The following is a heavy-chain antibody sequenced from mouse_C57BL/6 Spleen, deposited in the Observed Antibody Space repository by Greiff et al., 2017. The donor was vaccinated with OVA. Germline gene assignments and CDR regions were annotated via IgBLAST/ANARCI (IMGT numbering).Heavy chain of an antibody. D-gene: IGHD2-4*01. CDR1: GFTFSSYT. J-gene: IGHJ1*03. V-gene: IGHV5-9*01. CDR3: ARHRGNYEDWYFDV. Sequence: EVKLVESGGGLVKPGGSLKLSCAASGFTFSSYTMSWVRQTPEKRLEWVATISGGGGNTYYPDSVKGRFTISRDNAKNTLYLQMSSLRSEDTALYYCARHRGNYEDWYFDVWGTGTTVTVSS. CDR2: ISGGGGNT.